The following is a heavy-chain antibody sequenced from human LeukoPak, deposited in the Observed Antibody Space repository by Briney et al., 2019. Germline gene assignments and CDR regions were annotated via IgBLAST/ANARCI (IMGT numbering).Heavy chain of an antibody. J-gene: IGHJ3*02. CDR1: GFTFRNYN. CDR3: VKGRSGYDDDAFDI. D-gene: IGHD3-22*01. V-gene: IGHV3-21*01. CDR2: INSSSGYI. Sequence: GGSLRLSCAASGFTFRNYNMNWVRQAPGKGLEWVSSINSSSGYIYYADSVKGRFTISRDNSKNTLYLQMNSLRPEDTAMYYCVKGRSGYDDDAFDIWGQGTMVTVSS.